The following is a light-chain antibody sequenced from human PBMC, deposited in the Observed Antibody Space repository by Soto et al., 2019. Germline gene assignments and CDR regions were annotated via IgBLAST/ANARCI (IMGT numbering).Light chain of an antibody. Sequence: DIQMTQSPSSLSASVGDRVTITCRASQGISNYLAWYQQKPGKLPNLLIYAASTLQSGVPPRFSGSGSGTDFTLTISSLHPEDVASYYCQNHNSAPITFGQGTRLEIK. J-gene: IGKJ5*01. CDR2: AAS. V-gene: IGKV1-27*01. CDR3: QNHNSAPIT. CDR1: QGISNY.